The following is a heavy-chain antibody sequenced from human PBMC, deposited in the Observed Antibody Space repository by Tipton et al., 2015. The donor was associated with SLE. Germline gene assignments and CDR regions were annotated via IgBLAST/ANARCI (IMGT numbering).Heavy chain of an antibody. CDR2: IYYSGST. CDR3: ARKGYYDSSGYFDY. D-gene: IGHD3-22*01. CDR1: GGSISSSSYY. Sequence: TLSLTCTVSGGSISSSSYYWGWIRQPPGKGLEWIGRIYYSGSTYYNPSLKSRVTISVDTSKNQFSLKLSSVTAADTAVYYCARKGYYDSSGYFDYWGQGTLVTVSS. J-gene: IGHJ4*02. V-gene: IGHV4-39*07.